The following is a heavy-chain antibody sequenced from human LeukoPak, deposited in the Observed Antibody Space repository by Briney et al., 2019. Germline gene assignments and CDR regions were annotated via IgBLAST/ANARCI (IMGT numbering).Heavy chain of an antibody. CDR2: ISAYNGIT. D-gene: IGHD1-26*01. Sequence: ASVKVSCKASGYTFTSYGISWVRQAPGQGLEWMGWISAYNGITNYAQKLQGRVTMTTDTSTSTAYMELRSLRSDDTAVYYCARVGASGSYWSSAFDIWGQGTMVTVSS. J-gene: IGHJ3*02. CDR1: GYTFTSYG. V-gene: IGHV1-18*01. CDR3: ARVGASGSYWSSAFDI.